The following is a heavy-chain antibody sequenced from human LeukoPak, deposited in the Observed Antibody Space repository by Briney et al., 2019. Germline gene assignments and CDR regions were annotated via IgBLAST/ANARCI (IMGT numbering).Heavy chain of an antibody. D-gene: IGHD3-3*01. V-gene: IGHV3-23*01. CDR1: GFTFSSYA. CDR3: ARDSLPYDLAMDY. CDR2: ISGSGGST. J-gene: IGHJ4*02. Sequence: GGSLRLSCAASGFTFSSYAMSWVRQAPGKGLEWVSAISGSGGSTYYADSVKGRFTISRDNSKNTLYLQMNSLRAEDTAVYYCARDSLPYDLAMDYWGQGTLVTVSS.